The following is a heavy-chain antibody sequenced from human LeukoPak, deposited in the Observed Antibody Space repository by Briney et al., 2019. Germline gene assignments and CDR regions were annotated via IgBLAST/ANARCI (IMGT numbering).Heavy chain of an antibody. D-gene: IGHD3-22*01. CDR1: GGSFSGYY. V-gene: IGHV4-34*01. CDR2: INHSGST. CDR3: ARDYYDSSGYYFDY. Sequence: SETLSLTCAVYGGSFSGYYWSWIRQPPGKGLEWIGEINHSGSTNYNPSLKSRVTISVDTSKNQFSLKLSSVTAADTAVYYCARDYYDSSGYYFDYWGQGTLVTVSS. J-gene: IGHJ4*02.